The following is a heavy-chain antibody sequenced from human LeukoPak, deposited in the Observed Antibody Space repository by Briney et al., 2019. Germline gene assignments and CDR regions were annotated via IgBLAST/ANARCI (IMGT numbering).Heavy chain of an antibody. V-gene: IGHV3-23*01. Sequence: PGGSLRLSCAASGFTFSSYAMSWVRQAPGKGLEWVSAISGSGGSTYYADSVKGRFTISRDNSKNTLYLQMNSLRAEDTAVYYCAKVNRRGARITMVRGGLGYFDYWGQGTLVTVSS. CDR3: AKVNRRGARITMVRGGLGYFDY. CDR2: ISGSGGST. CDR1: GFTFSSYA. D-gene: IGHD3-10*01. J-gene: IGHJ4*02.